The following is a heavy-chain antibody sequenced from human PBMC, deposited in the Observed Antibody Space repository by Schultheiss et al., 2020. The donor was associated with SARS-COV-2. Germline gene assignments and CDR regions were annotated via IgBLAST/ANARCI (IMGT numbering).Heavy chain of an antibody. V-gene: IGHV3-33*03. Sequence: GGSLRLSCAASGFTFSSYGMHWVRQAPGKGLEWVAVIWYDGSNKYYADSVKGRFTVSRDNAKKSLHLQMTYLRAEDTAVYYCVKDEWNHWGQGALVTVSS. CDR1: GFTFSSYG. CDR2: IWYDGSNK. CDR3: VKDEWNH. J-gene: IGHJ4*02. D-gene: IGHD3-3*01.